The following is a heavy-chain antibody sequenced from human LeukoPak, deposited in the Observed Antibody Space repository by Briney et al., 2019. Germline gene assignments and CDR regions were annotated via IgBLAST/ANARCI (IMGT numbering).Heavy chain of an antibody. Sequence: SETLSLTCTVSGGSISRYYWSWIRQPAGKGLEWIGRIYTSGSTNYNPSLKSRVTMSVDTSKNQFSLKLSSMTAADTAVYYCAREILDVYYYYYMDVWGKGTTVTVSS. CDR2: IYTSGST. CDR3: AREILDVYYYYYMDV. V-gene: IGHV4-4*07. J-gene: IGHJ6*03. D-gene: IGHD1-1*01. CDR1: GGSISRYY.